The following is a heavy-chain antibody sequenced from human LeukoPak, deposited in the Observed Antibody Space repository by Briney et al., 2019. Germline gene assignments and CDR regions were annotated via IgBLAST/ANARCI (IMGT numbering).Heavy chain of an antibody. D-gene: IGHD5-24*01. CDR2: ISFDGKDK. V-gene: IGHV3-30*04. CDR1: GFSFSIYS. Sequence: PGGSLRLSCAASGFSFSIYSMHWVRQAPGKGLEWVAVISFDGKDKYYADSVKGRFTISRDNSKNTLYLHMNSLRAEDTAVYFCAREGGRGNGHNEDYFDFWGQGTLVTVSS. CDR3: AREGGRGNGHNEDYFDF. J-gene: IGHJ4*02.